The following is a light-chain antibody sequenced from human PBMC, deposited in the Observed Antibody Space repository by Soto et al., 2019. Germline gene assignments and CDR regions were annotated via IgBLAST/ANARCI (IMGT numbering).Light chain of an antibody. J-gene: IGKJ4*01. CDR2: GAS. Sequence: EIVMTQSPATVSVSPGERATLSCRASQSVSSNLAWYQQKPGQAPRLLIYGASTRATGIPARFSGSGSGTEFTLTISSLEPEDFAVYYCHQRSNWPLTFGGGTKVDIK. CDR3: HQRSNWPLT. CDR1: QSVSSN. V-gene: IGKV3-15*01.